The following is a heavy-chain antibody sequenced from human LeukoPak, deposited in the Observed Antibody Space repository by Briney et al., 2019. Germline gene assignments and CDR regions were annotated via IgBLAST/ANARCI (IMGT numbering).Heavy chain of an antibody. CDR2: INHSGST. CDR1: GGSFSGYY. J-gene: IGHJ5*02. CDR3: ARVAGRLLWFGELRWFDP. V-gene: IGHV4-34*01. Sequence: PSETLSLTCAVYGGSFSGYYWSWIRQPPGKGLEWIGEINHSGSTNYNPSLKSRVTISVDTSKNQFSLKLSSVTAADTAVYYCARVAGRLLWFGELRWFDPWGQGTLVTVSS. D-gene: IGHD3-10*01.